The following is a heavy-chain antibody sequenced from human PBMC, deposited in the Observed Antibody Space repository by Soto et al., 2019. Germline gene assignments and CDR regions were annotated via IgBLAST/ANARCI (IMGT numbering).Heavy chain of an antibody. CDR1: GFTVSSNY. J-gene: IGHJ4*02. CDR2: LYSGGST. D-gene: IGHD5-12*01. Sequence: VQLVESGGGLVQPGGSLRLSCAASGFTVSSNYMSWVRQAPGKGLEWVSVLYSGGSTYYADSVKGRFTISRDNSKNTRDRQMNRLRAEDTAVYYCARVEVAVATLDYWGQGTLVTVSS. V-gene: IGHV3-66*01. CDR3: ARVEVAVATLDY.